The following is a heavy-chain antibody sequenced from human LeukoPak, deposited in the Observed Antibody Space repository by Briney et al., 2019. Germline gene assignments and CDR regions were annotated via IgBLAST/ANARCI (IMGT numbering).Heavy chain of an antibody. V-gene: IGHV1-69*04. Sequence: EASVKVSCKASGGTFSSYAISWVRQAPGQGLEWMGRIIPILGIANYAQKFQGRVTITADKSTSTAYVELSSLRSEDTAVYYCARVLPRDIVVVPAATYYYGMDVWGQGTTVTVSS. CDR3: ARVLPRDIVVVPAATYYYGMDV. D-gene: IGHD2-2*01. J-gene: IGHJ6*02. CDR1: GGTFSSYA. CDR2: IIPILGIA.